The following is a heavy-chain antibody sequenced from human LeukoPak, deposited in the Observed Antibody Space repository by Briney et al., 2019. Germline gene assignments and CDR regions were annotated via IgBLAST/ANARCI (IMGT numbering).Heavy chain of an antibody. J-gene: IGHJ4*02. CDR1: GFTFSSYA. Sequence: GGSLRLSCAASGFTFSSYAMSWVRQAPGKGLEWVSAISGSGGSTYYADSVKGRFTISRDNSKNTLYLQMNSLRAEDTAVYYCARVLHKRNYDSSTYYGYWGQGTLVTVSS. D-gene: IGHD3-22*01. V-gene: IGHV3-23*01. CDR2: ISGSGGST. CDR3: ARVLHKRNYDSSTYYGY.